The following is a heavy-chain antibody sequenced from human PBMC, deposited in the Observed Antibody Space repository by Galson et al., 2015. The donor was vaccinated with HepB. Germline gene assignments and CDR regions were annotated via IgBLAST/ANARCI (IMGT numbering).Heavy chain of an antibody. CDR1: GYTFTGYY. CDR3: AVELRLLEWPRAYYFDY. V-gene: IGHV1-2*02. Sequence: SCKASGYTFTGYYVHWVRQAPGQGPEWMGWINPYTGGTNYAQKFQGRVAMTSDPSISTADMDLSGLTSDDTAVYYCAVELRLLEWPRAYYFDYWGQGTLVIVSS. D-gene: IGHD3-3*01. CDR2: INPYTGGT. J-gene: IGHJ4*02.